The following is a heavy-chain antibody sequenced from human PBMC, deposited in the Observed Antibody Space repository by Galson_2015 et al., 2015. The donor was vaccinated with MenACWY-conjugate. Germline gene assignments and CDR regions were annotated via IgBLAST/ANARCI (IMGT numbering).Heavy chain of an antibody. CDR3: ARHGRGPKGTMDV. J-gene: IGHJ6*02. Sequence: SETLSLTCTVSGGSISGYYWTWIRQPPGQGLEWIGYIYNSGTTHYNPSLKSRVTTSVDTSKNQIYLKLSSVTAADTAVYYCARHGRGPKGTMDVWGQGTTVTVSS. D-gene: IGHD1-26*01. V-gene: IGHV4-59*08. CDR2: IYNSGTT. CDR1: GGSISGYY.